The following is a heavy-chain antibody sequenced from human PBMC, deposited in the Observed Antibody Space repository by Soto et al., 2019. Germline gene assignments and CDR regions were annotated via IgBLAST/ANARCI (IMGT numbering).Heavy chain of an antibody. Sequence: SETLSLTCTVSGGSISSYYWSWIRQPPGKGLEWIGYIYYSGSTYYNPSLKSRVTISVDTSKNQFSLKLSSVTAADTAVYYCARSGINWFDPWGQGTLVTVSS. CDR2: IYYSGST. CDR1: GGSISSYY. J-gene: IGHJ5*02. CDR3: ARSGINWFDP. D-gene: IGHD2-15*01. V-gene: IGHV4-30-4*01.